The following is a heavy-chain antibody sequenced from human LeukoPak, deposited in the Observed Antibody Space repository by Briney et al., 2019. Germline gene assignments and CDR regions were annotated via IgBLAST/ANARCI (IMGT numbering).Heavy chain of an antibody. CDR1: GGSISSGGYY. D-gene: IGHD3-22*01. CDR3: ARTYYDSSGYYSFDY. CDR2: IYYSGST. J-gene: IGHJ4*02. V-gene: IGHV4-31*03. Sequence: SQTLSLTCTVSGGSISSGGYYWSWIRQDPGKGLEWIGYIYYSGSTYHNPSLKSRVTISVDTSKNQFSLKLSSVTAADTAVYYCARTYYDSSGYYSFDYWGQGTLVTVSS.